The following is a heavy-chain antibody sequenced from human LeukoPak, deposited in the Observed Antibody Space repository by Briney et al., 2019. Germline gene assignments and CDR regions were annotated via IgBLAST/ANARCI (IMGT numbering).Heavy chain of an antibody. J-gene: IGHJ4*02. CDR1: GFTFSSYG. D-gene: IGHD3-10*01. Sequence: GGSLRLSCAASGFTFSSYGMHWVRQAPGKGLEWVAVIWYDGSNKYYADSVKGRFTTSRDNSKNTLYLQMNSLRAEDTAVYYCARGREVRGVISWGWRDPGAMESIDYWGQGTLVTVSS. CDR3: ARGREVRGVISWGWRDPGAMESIDY. V-gene: IGHV3-33*01. CDR2: IWYDGSNK.